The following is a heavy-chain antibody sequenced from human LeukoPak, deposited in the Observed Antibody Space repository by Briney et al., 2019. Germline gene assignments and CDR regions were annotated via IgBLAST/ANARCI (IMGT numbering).Heavy chain of an antibody. Sequence: PGGSLRLSCAASGFTFSSYAMSWVRQAPGKGLEWVSAISGSGGSTYYADSVKGRFTISRDNAKNTLYLQMNSLRAEDTAVYYCAKTTTLLEYCSSTSCRGFDYWGQGTLVTVSS. CDR1: GFTFSSYA. J-gene: IGHJ4*02. V-gene: IGHV3-23*01. CDR3: AKTTTLLEYCSSTSCRGFDY. CDR2: ISGSGGST. D-gene: IGHD2-2*01.